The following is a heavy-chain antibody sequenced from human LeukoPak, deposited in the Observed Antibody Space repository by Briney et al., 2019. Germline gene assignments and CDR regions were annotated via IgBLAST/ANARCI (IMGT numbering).Heavy chain of an antibody. J-gene: IGHJ3*02. CDR2: ISAYNGNT. CDR1: GYTFTSYG. Sequence: GASVKVSCKASGYTFTSYGISWVRQAPGQGLEWMGWISAYNGNTNYAQKLQGRVTMTTDTSTSTAYMELRSLRSDDTAVYYCARDRLAGATRGAFDIWGQGTMVTVSS. CDR3: ARDRLAGATRGAFDI. D-gene: IGHD1-26*01. V-gene: IGHV1-18*01.